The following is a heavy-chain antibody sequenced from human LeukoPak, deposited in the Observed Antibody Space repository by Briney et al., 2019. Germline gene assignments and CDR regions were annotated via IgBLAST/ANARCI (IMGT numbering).Heavy chain of an antibody. V-gene: IGHV4-31*03. Sequence: PSQTLSLTCTVSGGSISSGGYYWSWSRQHPGKGLEWIGYIYYSGSTYYNPSLKSRVTISVDTSKNQFSLKLSSVTAADTAVYYCAREEGSGSSTGSWFDPWGQATLVTVSS. D-gene: IGHD1-26*01. CDR1: GGSISSGGYY. CDR2: IYYSGST. CDR3: AREEGSGSSTGSWFDP. J-gene: IGHJ5*02.